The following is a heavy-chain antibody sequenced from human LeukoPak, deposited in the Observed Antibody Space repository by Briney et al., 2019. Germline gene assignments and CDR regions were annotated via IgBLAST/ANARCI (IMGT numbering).Heavy chain of an antibody. CDR2: INPNSGGT. V-gene: IGHV1-2*06. J-gene: IGHJ4*02. CDR1: GYTFRNYL. Sequence: GASVKVSCKASGYTFRNYLMNWVRQAPGQGLEWMGRINPNSGGTNYAQKFQGRVTMTRDTSISTAYMELSRLRSDDTAVYYCARSTFADTYYFDYWGQGTLVTVSS. CDR3: ARSTFADTYYFDY. D-gene: IGHD2/OR15-2a*01.